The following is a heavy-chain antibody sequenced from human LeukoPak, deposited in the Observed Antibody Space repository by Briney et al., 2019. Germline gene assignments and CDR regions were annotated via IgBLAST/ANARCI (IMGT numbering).Heavy chain of an antibody. Sequence: ASVKVSCKASGGTFSSYAISWVGQAPGQGLEWMGGIIPIFGTANYAQKFQGRVTITADESTSTAYMELSSRRSEDTAVYYCARGPARFLEWLSPVGMDVWGKGTTVTVSS. V-gene: IGHV1-69*13. CDR2: IIPIFGTA. J-gene: IGHJ6*04. CDR3: ARGPARFLEWLSPVGMDV. D-gene: IGHD3-3*01. CDR1: GGTFSSYA.